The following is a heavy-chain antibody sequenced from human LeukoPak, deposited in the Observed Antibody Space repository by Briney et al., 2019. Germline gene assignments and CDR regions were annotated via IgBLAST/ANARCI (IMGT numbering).Heavy chain of an antibody. Sequence: GASVKVSCKASGYTFTSYYMHWVRQAPGQGLEWMGIINPSGGSTSYAQKFQGRVTMTRDTSTSTVYMELSSLRSEDTAVYYCARVSRPLASARGFDYWGQGTLVTVSS. J-gene: IGHJ4*02. D-gene: IGHD6-6*01. CDR2: INPSGGST. CDR3: ARVSRPLASARGFDY. V-gene: IGHV1-46*01. CDR1: GYTFTSYY.